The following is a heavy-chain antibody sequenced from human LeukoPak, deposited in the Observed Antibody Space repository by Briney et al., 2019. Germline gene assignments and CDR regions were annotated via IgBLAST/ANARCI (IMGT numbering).Heavy chain of an antibody. CDR1: GFTVSSNY. CDR2: IYSGGST. J-gene: IGHJ4*02. Sequence: QPGGSLRLSCAASGFTVSSNYMSWVRQAPGKGLEWVSVIYSGGSTYYADSVKGRFTISRDNSKNTLYLQMNSLRAEDTAVYYCANPRGGSGWTFDYWGQGTLVTVSS. V-gene: IGHV3-53*01. D-gene: IGHD6-19*01. CDR3: ANPRGGSGWTFDY.